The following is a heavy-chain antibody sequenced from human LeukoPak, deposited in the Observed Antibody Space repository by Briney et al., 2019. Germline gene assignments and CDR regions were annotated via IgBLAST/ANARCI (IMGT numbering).Heavy chain of an antibody. CDR2: IIPISSTT. CDR3: ASSLDTTMGSFDY. D-gene: IGHD5-18*01. J-gene: IGHJ4*02. CDR1: GGTFSRYA. V-gene: IGHV1-69*05. Sequence: GASVKVSCKASGGTFSRYAISWVRQAPGQGLEWMGGIIPISSTTNYAQKFQGRVTITRDTSASTAYMELSSLRSEDTAVYYCASSLDTTMGSFDYWGQGTLVTVSS.